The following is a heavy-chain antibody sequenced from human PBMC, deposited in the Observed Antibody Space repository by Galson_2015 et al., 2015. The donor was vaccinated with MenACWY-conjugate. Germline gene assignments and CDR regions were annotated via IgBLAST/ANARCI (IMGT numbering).Heavy chain of an antibody. CDR1: GFTFSSYA. Sequence: SLRLSCAASGFTFSSYAMHWVRQAPGKGLEWVAVISYDGSNKYYADSVKGRFTISRDNSKNTLYLQMNSLRAEDTAVYYCARAVVGASDYWGQGTLVTVSS. D-gene: IGHD1-26*01. CDR3: ARAVVGASDY. CDR2: ISYDGSNK. J-gene: IGHJ4*02. V-gene: IGHV3-30*04.